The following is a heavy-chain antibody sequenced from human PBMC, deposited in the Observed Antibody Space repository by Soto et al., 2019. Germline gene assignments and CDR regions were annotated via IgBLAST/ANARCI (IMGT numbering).Heavy chain of an antibody. V-gene: IGHV4-34*01. D-gene: IGHD3-22*01. CDR3: ARTRSAYYYDSSDYRYFDY. Sequence: SETLSLTCAVYGGSFSGYYWSWIRQPPGKGLEWIGEINHSGSTNYNPSLKSRVTISVDTSKNQFSLKLSSVTAADTAVYYCARTRSAYYYDSSDYRYFDYWSQGTLVTVSS. J-gene: IGHJ4*02. CDR2: INHSGST. CDR1: GGSFSGYY.